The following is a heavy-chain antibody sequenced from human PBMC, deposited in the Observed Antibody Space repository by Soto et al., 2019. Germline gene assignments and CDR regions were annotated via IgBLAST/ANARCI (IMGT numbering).Heavy chain of an antibody. D-gene: IGHD1-20*01. CDR1: DGSVSSDVYY. V-gene: IGHV4-61*08. CDR3: ARDLYNWRNSYYHGMDV. Sequence: QVQLQESGPGLVKPSETLSLTCSVSDGSVSSDVYYWNWIRQAPGKGLEWIGYIYYTGSTNYNPSLKSRVIMSVDTSKSQISLKLSSVTAADTAVYFCARDLYNWRNSYYHGMDVWGQGTTVTVSS. CDR2: IYYTGST. J-gene: IGHJ6*02.